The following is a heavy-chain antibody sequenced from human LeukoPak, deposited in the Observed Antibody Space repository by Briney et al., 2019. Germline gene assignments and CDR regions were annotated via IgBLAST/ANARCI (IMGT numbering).Heavy chain of an antibody. V-gene: IGHV1-2*06. D-gene: IGHD2-8*02. CDR2: INPNTGGT. CDR3: ARDGLYTYRWYEFDY. CDR1: GYTFSGFY. J-gene: IGHJ4*02. Sequence: ASVKVSCKASGYTFSGFYIHWARQAPGQGLEWMGRINPNTGGTNYAPNFRGRVTMPRDTSINTAYMELSRLRSDDTAVYYCARDGLYTYRWYEFDYWGQGTLVTVSS.